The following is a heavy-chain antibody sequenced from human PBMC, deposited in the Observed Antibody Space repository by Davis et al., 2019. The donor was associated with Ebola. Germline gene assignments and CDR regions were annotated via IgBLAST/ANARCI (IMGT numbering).Heavy chain of an antibody. V-gene: IGHV3-13*01. D-gene: IGHD6-13*01. CDR2: IGAAGDT. J-gene: IGHJ5*01. CDR1: GFPFRSFD. Sequence: PGGSLRLPCAASGFPFRSFDMHWVRHPTGKGLEWVSAIGAAGDTYYPVSVKGRFTISRENAKTSLYLQMNSLRAEDTAVYYCARAGFGSTWFDCWGQGILVTVSS. CDR3: ARAGFGSTWFDC.